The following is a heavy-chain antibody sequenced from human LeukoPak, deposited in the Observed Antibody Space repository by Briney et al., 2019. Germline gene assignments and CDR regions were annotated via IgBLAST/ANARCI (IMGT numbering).Heavy chain of an antibody. Sequence: GRSLRLSCAASGFTFSSYSMNWVRQAPGKGLEWVSSISSSSSYIYYADSVKGRFTISRDNAKNSLYLQMNSLRAEDTAVYYCARAVVGSPHAFDIWGQGTMVTVSS. CDR3: ARAVVGSPHAFDI. CDR1: GFTFSSYS. J-gene: IGHJ3*02. CDR2: ISSSSSYI. V-gene: IGHV3-21*01. D-gene: IGHD1-26*01.